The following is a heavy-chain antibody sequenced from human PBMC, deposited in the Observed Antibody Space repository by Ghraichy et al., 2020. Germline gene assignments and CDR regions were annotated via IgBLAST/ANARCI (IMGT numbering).Heavy chain of an antibody. CDR1: GFTFSSYG. V-gene: IGHV3-30*18. D-gene: IGHD6-13*01. Sequence: GGSLRLSCAASGFTFSSYGMHWVRQAPGKGLEWVAVISYDGSNKYYADSVKGRFTISRDNSKNTLYLQMNSLRAEDTAVYYCAKGRVYYYYYYMDVWGKGTTVTVSS. CDR2: ISYDGSNK. J-gene: IGHJ6*03. CDR3: AKGRVYYYYYYMDV.